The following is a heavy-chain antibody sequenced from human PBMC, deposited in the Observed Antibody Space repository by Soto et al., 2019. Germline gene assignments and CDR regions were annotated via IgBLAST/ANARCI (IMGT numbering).Heavy chain of an antibody. V-gene: IGHV1-8*01. CDR3: ARGLGYSYGDAFDI. CDR1: GYTFTSYD. Sequence: ASVKVSCKASGYTFTSYDINWVRQATGQGLEWMGWMNPNSGNTGYAQKFQGRVTMTRNTSISTAYMELSSLRSEDTAVYYCARGLGYSYGDAFDIWGQGTMVTVSS. D-gene: IGHD5-18*01. J-gene: IGHJ3*02. CDR2: MNPNSGNT.